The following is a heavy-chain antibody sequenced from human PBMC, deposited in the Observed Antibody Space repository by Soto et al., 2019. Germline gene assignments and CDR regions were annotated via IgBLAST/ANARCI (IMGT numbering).Heavy chain of an antibody. D-gene: IGHD3-3*01. CDR3: ARETYYDFWSGPYYGMDV. CDR2: IIPIFGTA. CDR1: GGTFSSYA. J-gene: IGHJ6*02. Sequence: VKVSCKASGGTFSSYAISWVRQAPGQGLEWMGGIIPIFGTANYAQKFQGRVTITADESTSTAYMELSSLRSEDTAVYYCARETYYDFWSGPYYGMDVWGQGTTVTVSS. V-gene: IGHV1-69*13.